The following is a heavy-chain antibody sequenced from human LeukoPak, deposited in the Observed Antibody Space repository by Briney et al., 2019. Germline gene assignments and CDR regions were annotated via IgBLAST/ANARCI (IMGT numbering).Heavy chain of an antibody. CDR1: GFTFSSYG. CDR2: IRYDGSNK. J-gene: IGHJ4*02. V-gene: IGHV3-30*02. CDR3: AKVRSYYYGSGSFDY. D-gene: IGHD3-10*01. Sequence: PGGSLRLSCAASGFTFSSYGMHWVRQAPGKGLEWVAFIRYDGSNKYYADSVKGRFTISRDNSKNTLYLQMSSLRAEDTAVYYCAKVRSYYYGSGSFDYWGQGTLVTVSS.